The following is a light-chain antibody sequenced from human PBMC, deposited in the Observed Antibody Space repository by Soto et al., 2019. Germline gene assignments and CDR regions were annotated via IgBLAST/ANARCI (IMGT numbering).Light chain of an antibody. CDR3: AAWDDSLSVV. V-gene: IGLV1-47*01. J-gene: IGLJ2*01. CDR1: SSNIGSNY. CDR2: RNN. Sequence: QSVLTQPPSASGTPGQRVTISCSGSSSNIGSNYVCWYQQLPGTAPKLLIYRNNQRPSGVPDRFSGSKSGTSASLAISGLRSEDEADYYCAAWDDSLSVVFGGGTQLTVL.